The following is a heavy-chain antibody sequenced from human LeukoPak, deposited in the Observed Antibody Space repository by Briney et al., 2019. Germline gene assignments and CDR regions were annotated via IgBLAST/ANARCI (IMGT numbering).Heavy chain of an antibody. V-gene: IGHV1-69*13. CDR1: GGTFSSYA. J-gene: IGHJ5*02. D-gene: IGHD3-3*01. CDR3: ARGWTYYDFWSGYYNWFDP. Sequence: SVKVSCKASGGTFSSYAISWVRQAPGQGLEWMGGIIPIFGTANYAQKFQGRVTITADESTSTAYMELSSLRSDDTAVYYCARGWTYYDFWSGYYNWFDPWGQGTLVTVSS. CDR2: IIPIFGTA.